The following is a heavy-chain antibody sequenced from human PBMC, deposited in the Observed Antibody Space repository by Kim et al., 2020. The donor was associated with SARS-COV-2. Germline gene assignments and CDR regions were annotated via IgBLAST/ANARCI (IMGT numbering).Heavy chain of an antibody. CDR1: GFTFSSHS. Sequence: GGSLRLSCAASGFTFSSHSMSWVRQAPGKGLEWVSGINFYGTDTYYADSVKGRFTISRDNSKNTLYLQMTSLRAEDTAVYYCSKHHGVVWFVLPFDYWG. CDR3: SKHHGVVWFVLPFDY. V-gene: IGHV3-23*01. CDR2: INFYGTDT. J-gene: IGHJ4*01. D-gene: IGHD3-10*01.